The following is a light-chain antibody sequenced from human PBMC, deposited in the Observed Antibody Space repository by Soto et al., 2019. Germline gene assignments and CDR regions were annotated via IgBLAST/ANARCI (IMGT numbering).Light chain of an antibody. Sequence: QSALTQPASVSGSPGQSITISCTGTTSDIGSYNLVSWYQHRPGKAPKLMIYEGSQRPSGVSNRFSGSKSGNTASLTISGLQAEDEADYYCCSYADSSTLVFGGGTKLTVL. CDR1: TSDIGSYNL. J-gene: IGLJ2*01. CDR2: EGS. V-gene: IGLV2-23*01. CDR3: CSYADSSTLV.